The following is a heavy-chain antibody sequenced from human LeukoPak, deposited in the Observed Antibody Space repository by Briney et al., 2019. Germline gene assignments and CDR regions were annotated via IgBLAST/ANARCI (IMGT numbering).Heavy chain of an antibody. CDR1: GGSISSYY. J-gene: IGHJ5*02. V-gene: IGHV4-4*07. CDR2: ISTSGST. CDR3: ARGKEWFDH. Sequence: PSETLSLTCTVSGGSISSYYWSWIRQPAGKGLEWIVRISTSGSTNYNPSLKTRTTTSVDTTKNQFSLKLSSFTTAATAVDYYARGKEWFDHWGQGTLVTVSS.